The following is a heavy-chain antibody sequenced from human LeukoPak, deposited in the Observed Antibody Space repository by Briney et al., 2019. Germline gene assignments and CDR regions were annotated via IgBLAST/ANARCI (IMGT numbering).Heavy chain of an antibody. Sequence: SETLSLTCTVSGGSISSNTYYWSWIRQPPGKGLEWIGEINLSGSTNYNPSLKSRVTISVDTSKNQFSLKLSSVTAADTAVYYCATALTRYYYGMDVWGQGTTVTVSS. J-gene: IGHJ6*02. CDR1: GGSISSNTYY. D-gene: IGHD3-3*01. V-gene: IGHV4-39*07. CDR3: ATALTRYYYGMDV. CDR2: INLSGST.